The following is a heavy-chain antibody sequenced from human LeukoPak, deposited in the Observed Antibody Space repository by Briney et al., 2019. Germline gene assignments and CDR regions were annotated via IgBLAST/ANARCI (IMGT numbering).Heavy chain of an antibody. J-gene: IGHJ4*02. V-gene: IGHV1-8*01. CDR3: ARSGSYPRRFDY. CDR1: GYTFTTSD. CDR2: LNPNSGNT. Sequence: GASVRVSCKASGYTFTTSDINWARQATGQGLEWMGWLNPNSGNTAYAQKFQGRVIMTRNTSKSTAYMELSSLRSEDTAVYYCARSGSYPRRFDYWGQGTLVTVSS. D-gene: IGHD1-26*01.